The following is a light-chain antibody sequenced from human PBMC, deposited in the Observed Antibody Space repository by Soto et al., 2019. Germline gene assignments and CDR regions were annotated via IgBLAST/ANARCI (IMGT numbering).Light chain of an antibody. CDR2: DAS. J-gene: IGKJ1*01. CDR3: LQDYDYPRT. Sequence: DIQMTQSPSTLFASIGDRVTITCRASLGVSRWLAWYQQKPGRAPKVLIYDASTLQSGVPSRFSGRGSGTDFTLTISSLQPEDFATYYCLQDYDYPRTFGQGTKVDIK. CDR1: LGVSRW. V-gene: IGKV1-5*01.